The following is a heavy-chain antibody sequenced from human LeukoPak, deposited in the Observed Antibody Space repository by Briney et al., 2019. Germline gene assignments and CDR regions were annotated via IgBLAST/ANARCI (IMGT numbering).Heavy chain of an antibody. V-gene: IGHV4-39*07. D-gene: IGHD3-9*01. CDR2: IYYSGST. CDR3: ARGYYDILTGYYSGNLQ. CDR1: GGSISSSSYY. J-gene: IGHJ4*02. Sequence: KPSETLSLTCTVSGGSISSSSYYWGWIRQPPGKGLEWIGSIYYSGSTYYNPSLKSRVTMSVGTSKNQFSLKLSSVTAADTAVYYCARGYYDILTGYYSGNLQWGQGTLVTVSS.